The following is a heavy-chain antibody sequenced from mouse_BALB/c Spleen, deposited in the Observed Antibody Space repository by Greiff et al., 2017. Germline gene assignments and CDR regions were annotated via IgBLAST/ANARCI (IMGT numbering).Heavy chain of an antibody. Sequence: EVKLMESGGGLVQPGGSRKLSCAASGFTFSSFGMHWVRQAPEKGLEWVAYISSGSSTIYYADTVKGRFTISRDNPKNTLFLQMISLRSEDTAMYDCARCGDFLDYWGQGTTLTVSS. CDR2: ISSGSSTI. J-gene: IGHJ2*01. CDR1: GFTFSSFG. V-gene: IGHV5-17*02. CDR3: ARCGDFLDY.